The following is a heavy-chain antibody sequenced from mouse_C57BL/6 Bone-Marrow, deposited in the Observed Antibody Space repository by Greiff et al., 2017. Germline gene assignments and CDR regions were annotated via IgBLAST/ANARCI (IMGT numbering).Heavy chain of an antibody. CDR3: ARDWAPIITTVAPDY. J-gene: IGHJ2*01. D-gene: IGHD1-1*01. CDR1: GYTFTSYW. CDR2: IYPGSGST. Sequence: VQLQQSGAELVKPGASVKMSCKASGYTFTSYWITWVKQRPGQGLEWIGDIYPGSGSTNYNEKFKSKATLTVDTSSSTAYMQLSSLTSEDSAVYYWARDWAPIITTVAPDYWGQGTTLTVSS. V-gene: IGHV1-55*01.